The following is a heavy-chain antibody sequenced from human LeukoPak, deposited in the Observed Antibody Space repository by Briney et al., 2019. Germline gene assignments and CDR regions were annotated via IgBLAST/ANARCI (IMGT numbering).Heavy chain of an antibody. J-gene: IGHJ4*02. D-gene: IGHD6-19*01. CDR3: ARMSGIAVAAIWISYFDY. Sequence: PGESLRLSCAASGFTFGAYYMTWVRQAPGKGLEWVANIKQDGSEKYYVDSVKGRSTISRDNANNSLYLQMNSLRAEDTAVYYCARMSGIAVAAIWISYFDYWGQGTLVTVSS. V-gene: IGHV3-7*03. CDR1: GFTFGAYY. CDR2: IKQDGSEK.